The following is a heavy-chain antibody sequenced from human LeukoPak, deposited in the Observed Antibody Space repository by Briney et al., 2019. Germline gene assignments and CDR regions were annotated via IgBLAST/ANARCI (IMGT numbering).Heavy chain of an antibody. V-gene: IGHV3-74*01. Sequence: GGSLRLSCAASGFTFSNYWMHWVRQAPGKGLVWVSRINSDGINTSYADSVKGRFTISRDNAKNTLNLQMNSLRAEDTAVYYCARVRGSYSQDYWGQGTLVTVSS. D-gene: IGHD5-12*01. CDR1: GFTFSNYW. CDR3: ARVRGSYSQDY. J-gene: IGHJ4*02. CDR2: INSDGINT.